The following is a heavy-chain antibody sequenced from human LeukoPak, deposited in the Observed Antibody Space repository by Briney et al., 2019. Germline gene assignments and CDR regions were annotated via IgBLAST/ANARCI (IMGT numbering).Heavy chain of an antibody. CDR2: IYHSGTT. J-gene: IGHJ4*02. CDR1: GVAISRGGYA. Sequence: SETLSLTCAVSGVAISRGGYAWNWIRQPPGKGLEWIAYIYHSGTTYYNPSLKSRATISVDTSKNQFSLKLSSVTAADTAVYYCARADPFDYWGQGTLVTVSS. CDR3: ARADPFDY. V-gene: IGHV4-30-2*05.